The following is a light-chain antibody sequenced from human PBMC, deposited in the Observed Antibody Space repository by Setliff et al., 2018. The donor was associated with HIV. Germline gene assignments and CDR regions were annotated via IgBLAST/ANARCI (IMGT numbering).Light chain of an antibody. J-gene: IGLJ1*01. Sequence: QSVLTQPASVSGSPGQSITISCTGTHNDVGSYNLVSWHRQHPGKAPKLLIYEVTKRPSGISDRFSASKSDNTASLTISGLQPEDEADYYCCSYTGKNTPNCVFGAGTKVTVL. V-gene: IGLV2-23*02. CDR2: EVT. CDR1: HNDVGSYNL. CDR3: CSYTGKNTPNCV.